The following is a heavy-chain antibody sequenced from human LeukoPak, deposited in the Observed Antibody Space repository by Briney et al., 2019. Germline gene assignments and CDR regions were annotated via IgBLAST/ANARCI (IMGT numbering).Heavy chain of an antibody. CDR2: INPNSGGT. J-gene: IGHJ4*02. CDR3: ARDSSGWYYFDY. Sequence: VASVKVSCKASGYTFTGYYMHWVRQAPGQGLEWMGWINPNSGGTNYAQKFQGRVTMTRDTSISTAYMELSRLRSDDTAVYYCARDSSGWYYFDYRGQGTLVTVSS. D-gene: IGHD6-19*01. CDR1: GYTFTGYY. V-gene: IGHV1-2*02.